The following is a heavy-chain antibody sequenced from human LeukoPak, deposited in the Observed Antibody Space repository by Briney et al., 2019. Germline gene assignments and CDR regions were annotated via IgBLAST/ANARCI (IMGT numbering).Heavy chain of an antibody. CDR3: ARDPIAAAGTSHLDY. V-gene: IGHV1-58*02. J-gene: IGHJ4*02. CDR1: GFTFTSSA. D-gene: IGHD6-13*01. Sequence: VASVKVSCKASGFTFTSSAMQWVRQARGQRLEWIGWIVVGSGNTNYAQKFQERVTITRDMSTSTAYMELSSLRSEDTAVYYCARDPIAAAGTSHLDYWGQGTLVTVSS. CDR2: IVVGSGNT.